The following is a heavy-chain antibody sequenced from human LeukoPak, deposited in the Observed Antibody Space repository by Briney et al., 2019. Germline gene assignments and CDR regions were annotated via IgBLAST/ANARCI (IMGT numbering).Heavy chain of an antibody. CDR1: GGSFSGYY. CDR3: ARSVVTPAGGNDY. J-gene: IGHJ4*02. V-gene: IGHV4-34*01. Sequence: NPSETLSLTCAVYGGSFSGYYWSWIRQPPGKGLEWIGEINHSGSTNYNPSLKSRVTISVDTSKNQFSLKLSSVTAADTAVYYCARSVVTPAGGNDYWGQGTLVTVSS. D-gene: IGHD4-23*01. CDR2: INHSGST.